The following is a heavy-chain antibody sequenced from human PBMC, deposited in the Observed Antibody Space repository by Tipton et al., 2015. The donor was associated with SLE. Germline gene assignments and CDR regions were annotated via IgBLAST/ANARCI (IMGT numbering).Heavy chain of an antibody. CDR1: GYTFTSYA. D-gene: IGHD6-13*01. Sequence: QVQLVQSGAEVKKPGASVKVSCKASGYTFTSYAMHWVRQAPGQRLEWMGWINAGNGNTKYSQKFQGRVTITRDTSASTAYMELSSLRSEDTAVYYCARATAAAGEAFDYWGQGTLVTVSS. V-gene: IGHV1-3*01. J-gene: IGHJ4*02. CDR2: INAGNGNT. CDR3: ARATAAAGEAFDY.